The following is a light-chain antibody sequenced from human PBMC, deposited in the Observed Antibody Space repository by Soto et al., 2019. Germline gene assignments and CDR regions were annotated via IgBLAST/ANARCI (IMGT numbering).Light chain of an antibody. V-gene: IGKV1-39*01. CDR3: QQTYTTPLT. CDR1: QSISYY. Sequence: DIQMTRSPSSPAAYVGDRGNITCRASQSISYYLNWYQQKPGRAPNLLMYGASSLQSGVPSRFTGSGSETEFTLTITSLQPGDFATYYCQQTYTTPLTFGGGTKVDIK. CDR2: GAS. J-gene: IGKJ4*01.